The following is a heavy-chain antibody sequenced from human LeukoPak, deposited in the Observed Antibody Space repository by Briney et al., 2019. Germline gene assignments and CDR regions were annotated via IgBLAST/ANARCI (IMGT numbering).Heavy chain of an antibody. CDR1: GFIFSRNY. D-gene: IGHD3-10*01. CDR3: ARHGSGSELFDY. Sequence: GGSLRLSCAASGFIFSRNYMSWVRQAPGKGLEWVSVIYSGGGTYYADSVKGRFTISRDTSKNTLYLQMNSLRAEDTAVYYCARHGSGSELFDYWGQGTLVTVSS. V-gene: IGHV3-53*01. J-gene: IGHJ4*02. CDR2: IYSGGGT.